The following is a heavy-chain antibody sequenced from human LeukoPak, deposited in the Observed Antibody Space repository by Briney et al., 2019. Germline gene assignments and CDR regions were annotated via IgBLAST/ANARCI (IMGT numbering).Heavy chain of an antibody. J-gene: IGHJ6*02. D-gene: IGHD3-22*01. V-gene: IGHV4-4*07. Sequence: SETLSLTCTVSGGSISSYYWSWIRQPAGKGLEWIGRIYTSGSTNYNPSLKSRVTISVDTSKNQFSLKLSSVTAADTAVYYCARRAYYYDSSGLDVWGQGTTVTVSS. CDR1: GGSISSYY. CDR3: ARRAYYYDSSGLDV. CDR2: IYTSGST.